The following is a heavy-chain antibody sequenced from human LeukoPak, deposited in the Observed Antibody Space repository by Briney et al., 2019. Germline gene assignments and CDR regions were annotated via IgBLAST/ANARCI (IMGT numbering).Heavy chain of an antibody. V-gene: IGHV4-39*01. J-gene: IGHJ3*02. CDR3: TRQLGNWYWAFDI. CDR2: IHPSGST. D-gene: IGHD2-8*02. CDR1: GGSITTGSYH. Sequence: SETLSLTCTLSGGSITTGSYHWGWLRQPPGKGLEWIATIHPSGSTHYRPSLRSRVTISIDTSENQFSLKLTSVTAADTAVYYCTRQLGNWYWAFDICGQGTMLIVSS.